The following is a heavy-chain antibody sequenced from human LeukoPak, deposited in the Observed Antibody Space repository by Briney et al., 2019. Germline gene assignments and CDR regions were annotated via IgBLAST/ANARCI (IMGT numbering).Heavy chain of an antibody. CDR3: AMPDYEQVQYYFDY. D-gene: IGHD3-22*01. V-gene: IGHV1-2*06. J-gene: IGHJ4*02. CDR1: GYTFTDY. CDR2: INPNNGGT. Sequence: GASVKVSCKASGYTFTDYIHWVRQAPGQGLEWVGRINPNNGGTNYAQKFQDRVTMTRDTSISTAYMELSRLRSDDTAVYYCAMPDYEQVQYYFDYWGQGTLVTVSS.